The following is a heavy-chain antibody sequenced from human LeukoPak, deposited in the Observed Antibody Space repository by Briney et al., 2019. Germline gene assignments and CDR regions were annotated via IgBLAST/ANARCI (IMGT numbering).Heavy chain of an antibody. D-gene: IGHD4-17*01. Sequence: GGSLRLSCAASGFTFSSYAMSWVRQALGKGLEWVSAISGSGGDTYYADSVKGRFTISRDNSKNTLYLQMNSLRAEDTAVYYCAKVFRKDGDFHLFDYWGQRTLVTVSS. CDR1: GFTFSSYA. CDR2: ISGSGGDT. V-gene: IGHV3-23*01. J-gene: IGHJ4*02. CDR3: AKVFRKDGDFHLFDY.